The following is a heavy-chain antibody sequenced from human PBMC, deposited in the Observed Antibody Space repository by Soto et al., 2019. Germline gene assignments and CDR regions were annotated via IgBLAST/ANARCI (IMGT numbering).Heavy chain of an antibody. V-gene: IGHV4-31*03. CDR1: GGSISSGGYY. CDR3: ARAGGGSTIAVAGLLTFDY. J-gene: IGHJ4*02. D-gene: IGHD6-19*01. Sequence: QVQLQESGPGLVKPSQTLSLTCTVSGGSISSGGYYWSWIRQHPGKGLEWIGYIYYSGSTYYNPSLKSRVTISVDTSKNQFSLKLSSVTAADTAVYYCARAGGGSTIAVAGLLTFDYWGQGTLVTVSS. CDR2: IYYSGST.